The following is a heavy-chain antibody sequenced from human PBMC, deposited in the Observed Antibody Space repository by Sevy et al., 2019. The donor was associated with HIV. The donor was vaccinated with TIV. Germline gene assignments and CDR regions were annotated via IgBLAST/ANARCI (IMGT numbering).Heavy chain of an antibody. J-gene: IGHJ3*02. CDR1: GFTFSSYG. CDR2: IWYDGSNK. D-gene: IGHD1-26*01. CDR3: ASYDGSYFSKCDALDI. Sequence: GGSLRLSCAASGFTFSSYGMHWVRQAPGKGLEWVAVIWYDGSNKYYADSVKGRFTISRDNSKKTLYLQMNSLRAEDTAVYYCASYDGSYFSKCDALDIWGQGTMVTVSS. V-gene: IGHV3-33*01.